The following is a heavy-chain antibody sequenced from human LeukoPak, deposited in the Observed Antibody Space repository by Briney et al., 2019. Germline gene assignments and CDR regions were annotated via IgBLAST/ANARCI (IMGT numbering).Heavy chain of an antibody. Sequence: ASVKVSCKASGYTFADFGITWVRQAPGQGLEWMGWISVYNGNTNYAQNLQGRVTLTTDTSTSTAYMELRSLRSDDTALYYCARTCSSSSCYMVHWGQGTLVTVSS. J-gene: IGHJ4*02. CDR3: ARTCSSSSCYMVH. V-gene: IGHV1-18*01. CDR2: ISVYNGNT. CDR1: GYTFADFG. D-gene: IGHD2-2*02.